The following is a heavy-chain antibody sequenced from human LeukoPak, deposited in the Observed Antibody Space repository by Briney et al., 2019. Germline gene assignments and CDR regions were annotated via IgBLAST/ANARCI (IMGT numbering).Heavy chain of an antibody. V-gene: IGHV3-11*01. J-gene: IGHJ3*01. D-gene: IGHD4-17*01. Sequence: PGGSLRLSCAASGFTFSDYYMSWIRQAPGKGLEWVSYISSSGSTIYYADSVKGRFTISRDNAKNSLYLQMNSLRAEDTAFYYCAKSYYGDYGGSAFDVWGQGTMVTVSS. CDR3: AKSYYGDYGGSAFDV. CDR2: ISSSGSTI. CDR1: GFTFSDYY.